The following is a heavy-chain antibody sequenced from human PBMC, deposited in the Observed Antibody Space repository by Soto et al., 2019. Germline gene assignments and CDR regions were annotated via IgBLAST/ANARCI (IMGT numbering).Heavy chain of an antibody. CDR2: INIEGSTT. J-gene: IGHJ4*02. CDR1: GFTFNNYW. Sequence: TGGSLRLSCAAYGFTFNNYWMHWVRQAPGKGLVWVSRINIEGSTTDYADSVRGRFAISRDNAKNTLYLQINSLRDEDTAVYYCTRDRGGNFYGGFDYWGRGTLVTVSS. D-gene: IGHD1-26*01. CDR3: TRDRGGNFYGGFDY. V-gene: IGHV3-74*01.